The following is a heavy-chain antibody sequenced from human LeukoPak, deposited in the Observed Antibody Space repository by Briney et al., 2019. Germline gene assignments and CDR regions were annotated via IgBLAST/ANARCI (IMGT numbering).Heavy chain of an antibody. Sequence: GGSLRLSCAASGFTFSSYGMHWARQAPGKGLEWVAVIWYDGSNKYYADSVKGRFTISRDNSKNTLYLQMNSLRAEDTAVYYCARDDRGLNWFDPWGQGTLVTVSS. J-gene: IGHJ5*02. CDR2: IWYDGSNK. CDR1: GFTFSSYG. CDR3: ARDDRGLNWFDP. V-gene: IGHV3-33*08. D-gene: IGHD3-22*01.